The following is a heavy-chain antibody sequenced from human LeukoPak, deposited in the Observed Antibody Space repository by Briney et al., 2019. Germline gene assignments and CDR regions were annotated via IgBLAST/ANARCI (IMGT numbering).Heavy chain of an antibody. Sequence: GGSLRLSCAASGITFENYAMHWVRQAPGKGLEWVSGINWNSRNIGYEDAVKGRFTISRDNATNSLFLQMNSLKPEDTAMYFCAKANSGTYSGTFDIWGQGTMVTVSS. CDR2: INWNSRNI. V-gene: IGHV3-9*01. D-gene: IGHD1-26*01. CDR3: AKANSGTYSGTFDI. CDR1: GITFENYA. J-gene: IGHJ3*02.